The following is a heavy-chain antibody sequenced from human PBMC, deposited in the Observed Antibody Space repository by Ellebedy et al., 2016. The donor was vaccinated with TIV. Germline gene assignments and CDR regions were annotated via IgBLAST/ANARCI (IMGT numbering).Heavy chain of an antibody. Sequence: DYYWSWIRQHPGKGLEWIGYIYYSGSTYYNPSLKSRVTISVDTSKNQFSLKLSSVTAADTAVYYCARRYCSSTSCQDAFDIWGQGTMVTVSS. CDR1: DYY. CDR2: IYYSGST. J-gene: IGHJ3*02. D-gene: IGHD2-2*01. CDR3: ARRYCSSTSCQDAFDI. V-gene: IGHV4-31*02.